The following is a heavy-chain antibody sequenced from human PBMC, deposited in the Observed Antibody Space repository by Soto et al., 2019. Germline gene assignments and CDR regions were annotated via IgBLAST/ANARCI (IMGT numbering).Heavy chain of an antibody. D-gene: IGHD6-6*01. Sequence: GGSLRLSCAASGFTVSSYGMHWVRQTPGKGLEWVALISYDENNKFYADSVNGRFTVSRDNSKNTLYLQMNSLGDEDTGVYYCAKGLRQLAHFDYWGQGTLVTVSS. CDR1: GFTVSSYG. CDR3: AKGLRQLAHFDY. J-gene: IGHJ4*02. V-gene: IGHV3-30*18. CDR2: ISYDENNK.